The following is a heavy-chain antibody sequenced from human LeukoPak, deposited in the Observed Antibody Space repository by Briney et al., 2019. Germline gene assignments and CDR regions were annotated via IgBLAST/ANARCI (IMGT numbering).Heavy chain of an antibody. D-gene: IGHD4-23*01. CDR2: NYYSGST. V-gene: IGHV4-59*01. Sequence: SETLSLTCTVSGGSISSYYWSWIRQPPGKGLEWIGYNYYSGSTNYNPSLKSRVTISVDTSKNQFSLKLSSVTAADTAVYYCARDHYGGNSFFDYWGQGTLVTVSS. CDR1: GGSISSYY. J-gene: IGHJ4*02. CDR3: ARDHYGGNSFFDY.